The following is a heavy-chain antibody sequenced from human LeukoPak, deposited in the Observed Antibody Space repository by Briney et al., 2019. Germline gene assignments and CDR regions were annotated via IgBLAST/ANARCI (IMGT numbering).Heavy chain of an antibody. CDR1: GGTFSTYA. CDR2: IIPILAIA. CDR3: AREENNGNFYY. V-gene: IGHV1-69*04. J-gene: IGHJ4*02. Sequence: ASVRVCCKASGGTFSTYAISWLRQAPGQGLEWMGRIIPILAIANYAQKFQGRVTITADKSTSTAYMELSSLRSEDTAVYYCAREENNGNFYYWGQGTLVTVSS. D-gene: IGHD2-8*01.